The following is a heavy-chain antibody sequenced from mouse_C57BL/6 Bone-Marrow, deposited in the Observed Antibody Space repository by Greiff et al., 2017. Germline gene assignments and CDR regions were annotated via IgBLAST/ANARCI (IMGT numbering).Heavy chain of an antibody. CDR1: GYTFTDYE. Sequence: VKLMESGAELVRPGASVTLSCKASGYTFTDYEMHWVKQTPVHGLEWIGAIDPETGGTAYNQKFKGKAILTADKSSSTAYMELRSLTSEDSAVYYCTRPVGVDYWGQGTTLTVSS. CDR2: IDPETGGT. CDR3: TRPVGVDY. V-gene: IGHV1-15*01. J-gene: IGHJ2*01. D-gene: IGHD1-1*01.